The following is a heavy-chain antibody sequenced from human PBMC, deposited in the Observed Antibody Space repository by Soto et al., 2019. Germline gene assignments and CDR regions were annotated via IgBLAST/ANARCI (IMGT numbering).Heavy chain of an antibody. J-gene: IGHJ4*02. CDR2: INPNSGVT. CDR3: ARGVSGWSPFDL. CDR1: GYTFTDYY. V-gene: IGHV1-2*04. Sequence: ASVKFSCKTSGYTFTDYYVHWVRQAPGQGLEWMGWINPNSGVTNYAQKFQGWVTLTRDTSVSTAYMELNRLKSDDTAVFFCARGVSGWSPFDLWGQGTLVTVS. D-gene: IGHD6-19*01.